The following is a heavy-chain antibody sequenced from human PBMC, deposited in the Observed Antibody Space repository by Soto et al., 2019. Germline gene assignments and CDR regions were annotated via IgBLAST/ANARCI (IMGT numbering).Heavy chain of an antibody. J-gene: IGHJ3*02. CDR2: ILVSDST. D-gene: IGHD2-8*02. V-gene: IGHV3-23*01. Sequence: LRLSCAASGFICSSYDMSWVRQAPGKGLEWVSTILVSDSTHYEDSVRGRFTISRDRSKNTVYLQMNSLTAGDTAAYYCAKATATGGGAFDICGQGTMVTVSS. CDR1: GFICSSYD. CDR3: AKATATGGGAFDI.